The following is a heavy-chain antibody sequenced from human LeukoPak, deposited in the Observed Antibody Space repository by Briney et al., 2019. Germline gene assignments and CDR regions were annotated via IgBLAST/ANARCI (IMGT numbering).Heavy chain of an antibody. D-gene: IGHD1-20*01. J-gene: IGHJ5*02. CDR3: ARSGILNYIGITGINNWFDP. Sequence: ASVKVSCKASGYTFTSYDINWVRQATGQGLEWMGWMNPNSGSTGYAQKFQGRVTMTRNTSISTAYMELSSLRSEDTAVYYCARSGILNYIGITGINNWFDPWGQGTLVTVSS. CDR1: GYTFTSYD. CDR2: MNPNSGST. V-gene: IGHV1-8*01.